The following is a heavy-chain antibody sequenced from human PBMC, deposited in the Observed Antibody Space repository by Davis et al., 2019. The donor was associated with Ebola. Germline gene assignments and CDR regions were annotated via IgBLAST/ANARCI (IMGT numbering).Heavy chain of an antibody. D-gene: IGHD3-10*01. J-gene: IGHJ4*02. CDR1: GFTFSTYE. Sequence: GESLKISCAASGFTFSTYEMHWVRQAPGKGLEWVSSISSSSSYIYYADSVKGRFTISRDNSKNTPYLQMGSLRAEDMAVYYCARGNGQNYGSALDYWGQRTLVTVSS. CDR2: ISSSSSYI. CDR3: ARGNGQNYGSALDY. V-gene: IGHV3-21*01.